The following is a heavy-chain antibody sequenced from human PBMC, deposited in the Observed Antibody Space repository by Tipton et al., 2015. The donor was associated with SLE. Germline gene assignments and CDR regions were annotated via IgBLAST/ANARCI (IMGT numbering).Heavy chain of an antibody. V-gene: IGHV3-21*01. J-gene: IGHJ4*02. CDR3: ARALNSGWLIDY. CDR2: ISSSSSYI. Sequence: SLRLSCAASGFTFSTYSMNWVRQAPGKGLEWVSSISSSSSYIIYADSVKGRFTISRDNAKNSLYLQMNSLRAEDTAVYYCARALNSGWLIDYWGQGTLVTVSS. CDR1: GFTFSTYS. D-gene: IGHD6-19*01.